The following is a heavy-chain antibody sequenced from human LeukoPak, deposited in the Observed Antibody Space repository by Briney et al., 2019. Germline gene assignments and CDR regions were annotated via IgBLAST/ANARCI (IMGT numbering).Heavy chain of an antibody. CDR1: GFTFSSYA. J-gene: IGHJ4*02. D-gene: IGHD6-6*01. V-gene: IGHV3-23*01. Sequence: GGSLRRSCAASGFTFSSYAMSWVRQAPGKGLEWVSAISGSGGSTYYADSVKGRFTISRDNSKNTLYLQMNSLRAEDTAVYYCAKDGEYSSSLFDYWGQGTLVTVSS. CDR3: AKDGEYSSSLFDY. CDR2: ISGSGGST.